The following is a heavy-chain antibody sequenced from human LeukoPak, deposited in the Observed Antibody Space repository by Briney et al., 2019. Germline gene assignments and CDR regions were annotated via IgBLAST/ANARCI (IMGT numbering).Heavy chain of an antibody. D-gene: IGHD3-16*02. V-gene: IGHV4-59*01. CDR1: GGSISSYY. CDR2: IYYSGST. CDR3: ARSGIYDYVWGSYRYPFDY. J-gene: IGHJ4*02. Sequence: PSETLSLTCTVPGGSISSYYWSWIRQPPGKGLEWIGYIYYSGSTNYNPSLKSRVTISVDTSKNQFSLKLSSVTAADTAVYYCARSGIYDYVWGSYRYPFDYWGQGTLVTVSS.